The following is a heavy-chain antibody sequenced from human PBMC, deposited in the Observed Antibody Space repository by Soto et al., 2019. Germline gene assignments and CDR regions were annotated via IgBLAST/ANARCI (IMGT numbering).Heavy chain of an antibody. Sequence: QVHLVQAGAEVKKPGASVKVSCKDSGYAFTTYGITLVRQATGQGLERMGWISAPNGNTNYAQKLQGRVTVTRDTSTSTAYMELRSLRSDDTAVYYCARGRYGDYWGQGALVTVS. CDR3: ARGRYGDY. J-gene: IGHJ4*02. D-gene: IGHD1-1*01. CDR1: GYAFTTYG. CDR2: ISAPNGNT. V-gene: IGHV1-18*01.